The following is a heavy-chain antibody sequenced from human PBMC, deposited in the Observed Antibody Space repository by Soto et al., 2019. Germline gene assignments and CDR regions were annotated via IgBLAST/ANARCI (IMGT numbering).Heavy chain of an antibody. J-gene: IGHJ6*02. V-gene: IGHV1-46*01. CDR2: INPSGGST. CDR3: ARDLAYCGGDCYYYYYYGMDV. D-gene: IGHD2-21*02. CDR1: GYTFTSYY. Sequence: GASVKVSCKASGYTFTSYYMHWVRQAPGQGLEWMGIINPSGGSTSYAQKFQGRVTMTRDTSTSTVYMELSSLRSEDTAVYYCARDLAYCGGDCYYYYYYGMDVWGQGTTVTVSS.